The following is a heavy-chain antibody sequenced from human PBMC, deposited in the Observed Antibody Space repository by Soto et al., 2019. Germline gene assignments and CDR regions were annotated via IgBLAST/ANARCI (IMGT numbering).Heavy chain of an antibody. D-gene: IGHD1-1*01. V-gene: IGHV3-48*02. CDR3: AKVSLNWNYFDY. CDR2: ISSSSSTI. J-gene: IGHJ4*02. CDR1: GFTFSTYS. Sequence: GGSLRLSCAASGFTFSTYSMNWVRQAPGKGLEWVSYISSSSSTIYYADSVKGRFTISRDNAKNSLYLQMNGLRDGDTAVYYCAKVSLNWNYFDYWGQGTPVTVSS.